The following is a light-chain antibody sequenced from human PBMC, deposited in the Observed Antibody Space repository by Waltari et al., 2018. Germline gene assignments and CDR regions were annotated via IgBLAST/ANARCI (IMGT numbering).Light chain of an antibody. Sequence: QSVLTQPPSVSGAPGQRVTISCTGSGSNIGAGYDVQWYQQLPRAAPKLLIYGSTSRPLGVPDRFFGSTSGTSASLAITGLQAEDEADYYCQSYDTSLRVVFGGGTKLTVL. CDR3: QSYDTSLRVV. V-gene: IGLV1-40*01. CDR1: GSNIGAGYD. J-gene: IGLJ3*02. CDR2: GST.